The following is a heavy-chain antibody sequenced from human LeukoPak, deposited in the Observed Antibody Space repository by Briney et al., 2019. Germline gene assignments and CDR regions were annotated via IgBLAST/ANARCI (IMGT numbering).Heavy chain of an antibody. CDR2: IAGSGGST. J-gene: IGHJ4*02. CDR1: GFTFSNYA. D-gene: IGHD4-23*01. Sequence: GGSLRLSCAASGFTFSNYALSWVRQAPGKGLGWVSSIAGSGGSTYYADSVKGRFTISRDNSKSTLYLQMNSLRADDTAVYYCARGLRWRDYWGQGTLVTVSS. CDR3: ARGLRWRDY. V-gene: IGHV3-23*01.